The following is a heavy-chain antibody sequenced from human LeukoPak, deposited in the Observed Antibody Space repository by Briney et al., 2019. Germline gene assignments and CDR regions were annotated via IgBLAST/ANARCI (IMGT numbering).Heavy chain of an antibody. V-gene: IGHV3-23*01. CDR3: AKGTTYYDILTGYGYPYYFDY. CDR1: GFAFSKYA. D-gene: IGHD3-9*01. CDR2: ISGSGGSK. J-gene: IGHJ4*02. Sequence: PGGSLRLSCAASGFAFSKYAMSWVRQAPGKGLEWVSAISGSGGSKYYADSVKGRFTISRDNSKNTPYAQMSSLRAEDTATYYCAKGTTYYDILTGYGYPYYFDYWGQGTLVTVSS.